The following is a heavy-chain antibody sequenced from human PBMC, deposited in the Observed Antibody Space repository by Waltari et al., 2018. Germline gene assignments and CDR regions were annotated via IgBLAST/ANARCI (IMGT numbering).Heavy chain of an antibody. Sequence: QLQLQESGPGLVKPSETLSLTCTVSGGSISSSSYYWGWIRQPPGKGLEWIGSIYYSGRTYYNPSLRGRSTMSVDTSKSHFSLKLSSVTAADTAVYYCAKGKRGGRSISARLTGYWGQVTLVTVSS. CDR1: GGSISSSSYY. D-gene: IGHD6-6*01. CDR3: AKGKRGGRSISARLTGY. CDR2: IYYSGRT. J-gene: IGHJ4*02. V-gene: IGHV4-39*07.